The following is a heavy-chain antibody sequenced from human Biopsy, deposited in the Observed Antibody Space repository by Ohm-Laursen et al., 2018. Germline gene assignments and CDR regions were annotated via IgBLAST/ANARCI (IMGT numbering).Heavy chain of an antibody. J-gene: IGHJ2*01. V-gene: IGHV4-59*08. CDR3: ARHAPSYSGSYWRYFDL. D-gene: IGHD1-26*01. CDR1: GKTFSDYQ. Sequence: SDTLSLTWAVFGKTFSDYQWSWIRQPPGKGLEWIGYIYYTGNTNYNPSLKSRLTISLDTSMNNLSLRLTSVTAADTAVYYCARHAPSYSGSYWRYFDLWGRGTLVTVSS. CDR2: IYYTGNT.